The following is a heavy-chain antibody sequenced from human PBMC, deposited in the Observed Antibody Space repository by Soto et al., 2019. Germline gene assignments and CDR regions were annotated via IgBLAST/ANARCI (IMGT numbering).Heavy chain of an antibody. Sequence: GGSLRLSCGASGFTFRSYAMHWVRQTPGKGLEWVAVISYDGSNKHYADSVKGRFSISRDNSKNMLYLQMDSLSTEDTAVYYCVRSMIIVVRLIGLDYWGQGTLVTVSS. D-gene: IGHD3-22*01. J-gene: IGHJ4*02. V-gene: IGHV3-30-3*01. CDR1: GFTFRSYA. CDR2: ISYDGSNK. CDR3: VRSMIIVVRLIGLDY.